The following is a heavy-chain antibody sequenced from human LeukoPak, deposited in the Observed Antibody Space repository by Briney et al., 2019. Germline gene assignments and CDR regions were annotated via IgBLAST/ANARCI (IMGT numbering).Heavy chain of an antibody. CDR2: IHYSGST. J-gene: IGHJ4*02. CDR3: ARSYSSGWFYLDD. Sequence: PSETLSLTCTVSGASISSAYWSWVRRPPEKGLEWIGYIHYSGSTTYNPSLKSRVTMSVDTSKNQFSLKLTSVTAADTAVFYCARSYSSGWFYLDDWGQGTLVTVSS. D-gene: IGHD6-19*01. V-gene: IGHV4-59*08. CDR1: GASISSAY.